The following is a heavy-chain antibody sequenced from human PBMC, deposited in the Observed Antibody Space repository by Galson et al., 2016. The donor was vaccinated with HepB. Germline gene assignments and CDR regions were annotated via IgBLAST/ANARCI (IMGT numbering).Heavy chain of an antibody. Sequence: SLRLSCAASGITFSNHWMSWIRQAPGKGLEWVAKINPDESEKYYVDSVKGRFTISRDNAKNLVYLQMNSLRAEDTAVYYCEREAWSSSPIWGQGTMVTVSS. D-gene: IGHD1-26*01. CDR2: INPDESEK. J-gene: IGHJ3*02. CDR1: GITFSNHW. CDR3: EREAWSSSPI. V-gene: IGHV3-7*01.